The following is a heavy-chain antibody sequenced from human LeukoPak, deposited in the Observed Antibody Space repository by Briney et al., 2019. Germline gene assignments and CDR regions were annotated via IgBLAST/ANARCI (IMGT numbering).Heavy chain of an antibody. CDR3: ARAGYSYTKTIGSSWYYFVY. V-gene: IGHV1-69*13. D-gene: IGHD5-18*01. Sequence: ASVKVSCKASGGTFSSYAISWVRQAPGQGLEWMGGIIPIFGTANYAQKFQGRVTITADESTSTAYMELSSLRSEDTAVYYCARAGYSYTKTIGSSWYYFVYWGQGTLVTVSS. CDR1: GGTFSSYA. CDR2: IIPIFGTA. J-gene: IGHJ4*02.